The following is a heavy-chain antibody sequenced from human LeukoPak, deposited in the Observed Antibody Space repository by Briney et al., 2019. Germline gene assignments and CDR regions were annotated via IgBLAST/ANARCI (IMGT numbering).Heavy chain of an antibody. CDR2: IKSKANSYAT. J-gene: IGHJ6*03. Sequence: PGGSLRLSCAASGFTFSGSAMQWVRQASGKGVEGVGRIKSKANSYATAYAASVKGSFTISRDDSKNMAYLQMNSLKTEDTAVYYCTRHYSGSYYGDYHYYYMDVWGKGTTVTVSS. V-gene: IGHV3-73*01. CDR1: GFTFSGSA. CDR3: TRHYSGSYYGDYHYYYMDV. D-gene: IGHD1-26*01.